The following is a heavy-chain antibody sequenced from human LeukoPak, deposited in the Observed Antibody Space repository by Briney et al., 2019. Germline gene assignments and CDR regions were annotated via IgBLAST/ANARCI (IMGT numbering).Heavy chain of an antibody. V-gene: IGHV3-23*01. J-gene: IGHJ3*02. D-gene: IGHD3-10*01. CDR1: GFTFSSYA. CDR2: INGSGGST. Sequence: PGGSLRLSCAASGFTFSSYAMSWVRQAPGKGLEWVSAINGSGGSTYYADSVKGRFTISRDNSKNTLYLQMNSLRAEDTAVYYCAKDETVITMVRGASPMCAFDIWGQGTMVTVSS. CDR3: AKDETVITMVRGASPMCAFDI.